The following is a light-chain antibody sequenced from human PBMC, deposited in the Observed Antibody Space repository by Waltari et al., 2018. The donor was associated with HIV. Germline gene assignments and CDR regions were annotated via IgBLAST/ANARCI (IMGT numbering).Light chain of an antibody. J-gene: IGKJ2*01. CDR2: CAS. Sequence: DIVVIQYPDALTVPLGERARVFWKSSHRLLYPSTINTYLAWYQQKAGQSPKFLIYCASVRESGVSDRFIASGSGTDFTLTITNVQTEDASIYFCQQYLRTPYTFAQGTKVEI. CDR3: QQYLRTPYT. CDR1: HRLLYPSTINTY. V-gene: IGKV4-1*01.